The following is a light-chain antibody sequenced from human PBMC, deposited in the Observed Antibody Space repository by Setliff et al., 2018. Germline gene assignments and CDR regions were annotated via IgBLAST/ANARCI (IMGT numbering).Light chain of an antibody. Sequence: QSALAQPPSASGSPGQSVTISCVGPSIGVSGYDYVSWYQQHPGKAPKLMIYDVTDRPSGISNRFSGSKSGNTASLTISGLQAEDEADYYCTSYTTSDSFVFGTGTKVTVL. CDR2: DVT. V-gene: IGLV2-14*03. J-gene: IGLJ1*01. CDR3: TSYTTSDSFV. CDR1: SIGVSGYDY.